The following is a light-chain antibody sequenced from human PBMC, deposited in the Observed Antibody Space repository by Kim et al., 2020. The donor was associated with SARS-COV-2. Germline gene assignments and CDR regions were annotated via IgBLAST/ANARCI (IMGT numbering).Light chain of an antibody. CDR1: QSGRSS. J-gene: IGKJ4*01. CDR2: GAS. Sequence: SPGERATLSCRASQSGRSSVAGYQQKPGQAPRLIIYGASTRATGIPARCSGSGSGTEFTLTIISLQSEDFAVYYCQHYDNWPPLTFGGGTKVEIK. V-gene: IGKV3D-15*01. CDR3: QHYDNWPPLT.